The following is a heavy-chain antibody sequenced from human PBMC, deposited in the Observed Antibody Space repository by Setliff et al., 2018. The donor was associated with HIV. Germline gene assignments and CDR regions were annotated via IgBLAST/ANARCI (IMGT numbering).Heavy chain of an antibody. V-gene: IGHV4-34*01. CDR3: ARGGFKWSGSYADY. CDR2: IKHSGST. J-gene: IGHJ4*02. Sequence: SETLSLTCAVYGGSFSDYYWTWIRQPPGKGLEWIGEIKHSGSTNYNPSLKSRVTISVDTAKNQFSLNLTSVTAADTAVYYCARGGFKWSGSYADYWGQGTLVTVSS. D-gene: IGHD1-26*01. CDR1: GGSFSDYY.